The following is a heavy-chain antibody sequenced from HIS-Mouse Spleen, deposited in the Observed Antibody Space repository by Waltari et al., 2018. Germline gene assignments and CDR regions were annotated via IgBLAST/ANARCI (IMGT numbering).Heavy chain of an antibody. V-gene: IGHV3-30*18. CDR2: ISYDGSNK. CDR1: GFTFSTCG. D-gene: IGHD1-26*01. CDR3: AKDRGSPLYFDY. Sequence: QVQLVESGGGVVQPGRSLRLPCAASGFTFSTCGLHLVRQAPGKGLDWVAVISYDGSNKYYADSVKGRFTISRDNSKNTLYLQMNSLRAEDTAVYYCAKDRGSPLYFDYWGQGTLVTVSS. J-gene: IGHJ4*02.